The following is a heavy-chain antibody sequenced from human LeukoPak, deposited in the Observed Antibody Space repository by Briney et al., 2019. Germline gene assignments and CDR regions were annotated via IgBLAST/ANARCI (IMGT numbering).Heavy chain of an antibody. Sequence: SETLSLTCTVSGGSINNYYWSWIRQPPGKGLEWIGYIYYSGSTNYNPSLESRVTISVDTSKNQFSLMLSSVTAADTAVYHCARQGYSSSWYYFDYWGQGTLVTVSS. V-gene: IGHV4-59*08. J-gene: IGHJ4*02. CDR2: IYYSGST. CDR1: GGSINNYY. CDR3: ARQGYSSSWYYFDY. D-gene: IGHD6-13*01.